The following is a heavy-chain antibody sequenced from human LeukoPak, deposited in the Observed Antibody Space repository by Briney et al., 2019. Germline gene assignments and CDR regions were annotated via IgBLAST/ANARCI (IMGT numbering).Heavy chain of an antibody. J-gene: IGHJ6*03. Sequence: SETLSLTCAVYGGSFSGYYWSWIRQPPGKGLEWIGEINHSGSTNYNPSLKSRATIPVDTSKNQFSLTLSSVTAADTAVYYWAIWGRYYYGSGSRYYYYYMYVWGKGTTVTISS. D-gene: IGHD3-10*01. CDR2: INHSGST. V-gene: IGHV4-34*01. CDR1: GGSFSGYY. CDR3: AIWGRYYYGSGSRYYYYYMYV.